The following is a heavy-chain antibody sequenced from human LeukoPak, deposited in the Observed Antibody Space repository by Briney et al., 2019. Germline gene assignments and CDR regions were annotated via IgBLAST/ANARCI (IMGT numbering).Heavy chain of an antibody. V-gene: IGHV4-59*01. CDR1: GGSISSYY. CDR2: IYYSGNT. CDR3: ARTKPLDPFDF. Sequence: SEALSLTCTLSGGSISSYYWSWLRQPPGRGLEWIGYIYYSGNTYYNPSLKSRVTISVDTSKNQFSLKVNSVTAADTAVYYCARTKPLDPFDFWGQGTLVTVSS. J-gene: IGHJ3*01.